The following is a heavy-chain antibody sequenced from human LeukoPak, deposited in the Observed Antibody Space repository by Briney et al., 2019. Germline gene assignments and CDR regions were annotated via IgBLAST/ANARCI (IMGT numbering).Heavy chain of an antibody. V-gene: IGHV3-23*01. CDR1: GSTFSSYA. Sequence: GGSLRLSCAASGSTFSSYAMSWVRQAPGKGQEWVSAISGSGGSTYYADSVKGRFTISRDNSKNTLYLQMNRLRAEDTAVYYCAKVRGVQWLLIFDYWGQGTLVTVSS. D-gene: IGHD3-22*01. CDR3: AKVRGVQWLLIFDY. CDR2: ISGSGGST. J-gene: IGHJ4*02.